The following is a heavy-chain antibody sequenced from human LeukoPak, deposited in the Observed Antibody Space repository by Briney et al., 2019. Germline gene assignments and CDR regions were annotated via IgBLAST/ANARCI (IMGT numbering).Heavy chain of an antibody. J-gene: IGHJ5*02. CDR3: ARASGYSSYIDP. CDR2: MNPNSVNT. V-gene: IGHV1-8*02. Sequence: ASVKVSCKASGYTFTSYDINWVRQATGQGLEWMGWMNPNSVNTGYAQKFQGRVTMTRNTSISTAYMELSSLRSEDTAVYYCARASGYSSYIDPWGQGTLVTASS. D-gene: IGHD6-13*01. CDR1: GYTFTSYD.